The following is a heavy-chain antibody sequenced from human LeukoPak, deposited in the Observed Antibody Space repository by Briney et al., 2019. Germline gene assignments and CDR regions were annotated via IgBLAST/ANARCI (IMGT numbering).Heavy chain of an antibody. CDR2: TNQDGTER. J-gene: IGHJ6*02. V-gene: IGHV3-7*05. CDR1: GFTFSRYW. CDR3: VRDMDV. Sequence: GGSLRLSCAASGFTFSRYWMTWVRQAPGKGLEWVANTNQDGTERHYVDPVEGRSTISRDNAKNSLYLQMNTLRAEDTAVYYCVRDMDVWGQGTTVTVSS.